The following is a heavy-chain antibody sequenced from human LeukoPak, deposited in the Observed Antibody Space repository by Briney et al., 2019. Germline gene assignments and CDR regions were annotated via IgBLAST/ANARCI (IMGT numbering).Heavy chain of an antibody. D-gene: IGHD3-22*01. J-gene: IGHJ4*02. Sequence: GGPLRLSCAASGYTFSSFSINWVHQAPGKGLEWVSSISVRSNYIYYADSVRGRFTISRDDARDSLYLQMNSLRAEDTAVYYCVRLRRNSDTSGYYYYYDFWGQGTLVAVSS. V-gene: IGHV3-21*01. CDR1: GYTFSSFS. CDR3: VRLRRNSDTSGYYYYYDF. CDR2: ISVRSNYI.